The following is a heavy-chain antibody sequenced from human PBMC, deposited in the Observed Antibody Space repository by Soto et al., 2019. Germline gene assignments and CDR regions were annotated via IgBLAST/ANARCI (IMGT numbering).Heavy chain of an antibody. CDR2: NYYSGIT. J-gene: IGHJ6*02. Sequence: QVQLQESGPGLVKPSQTLSLTCTVSGGSISSGGYYWAWIRQHPGKGLEWIGYNYYSGITYYNPALQSRVTIYLDTSKNQFSLTLSSVTAADTAVYYCASGSSIAGLYYGMDVWGQGTTVTVSS. CDR1: GGSISSGGYY. V-gene: IGHV4-31*03. D-gene: IGHD6-6*01. CDR3: ASGSSIAGLYYGMDV.